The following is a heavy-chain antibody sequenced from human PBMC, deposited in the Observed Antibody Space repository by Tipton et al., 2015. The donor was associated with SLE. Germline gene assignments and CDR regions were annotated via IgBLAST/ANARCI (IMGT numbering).Heavy chain of an antibody. D-gene: IGHD3/OR15-3a*01. CDR1: GGSFSGYY. Sequence: LRLSCAVYGGSFSGYYWSWIRQPPGKGLEWIGEINHSGSTNYNPSLKSRVTISVDTSKNQFSLKLSSVTAADTAVYYCASLPLDPNDAFDIWGQGTMVTVSS. CDR3: ASLPLDPNDAFDI. CDR2: INHSGST. J-gene: IGHJ3*02. V-gene: IGHV4-34*01.